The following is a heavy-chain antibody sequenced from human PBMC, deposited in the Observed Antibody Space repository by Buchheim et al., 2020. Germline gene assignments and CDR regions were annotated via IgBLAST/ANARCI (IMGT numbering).Heavy chain of an antibody. CDR2: IYTSGST. D-gene: IGHD5-18*01. CDR1: GGSISSGSYY. Sequence: QVQLQESGPGLVKPSQTLSLTCTVSGGSISSGSYYWSWIRQPAGKGLEWIGRIYTSGSTNYNPSLKSRVTISVDTSKNQFSLKLSSVTAADTAVYYCARVPLGAMAPFDYWGQGTL. J-gene: IGHJ4*02. V-gene: IGHV4-61*02. CDR3: ARVPLGAMAPFDY.